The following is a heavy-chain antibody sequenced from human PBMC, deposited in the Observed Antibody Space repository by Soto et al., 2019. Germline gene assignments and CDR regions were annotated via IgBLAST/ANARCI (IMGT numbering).Heavy chain of an antibody. CDR2: INPSGGST. Sequence: GASVKVSCKASGYTFTGYYMHWVRQAPGQGLEWMGIINPSGGSTSYAQKFQGRVTMTRDTSTSTVYMELSSLRSEDTAVYYCARDRSITFGGVIATTFDYWGQGTLVTVSS. CDR1: GYTFTGYY. V-gene: IGHV1-46*01. CDR3: ARDRSITFGGVIATTFDY. J-gene: IGHJ4*02. D-gene: IGHD3-16*02.